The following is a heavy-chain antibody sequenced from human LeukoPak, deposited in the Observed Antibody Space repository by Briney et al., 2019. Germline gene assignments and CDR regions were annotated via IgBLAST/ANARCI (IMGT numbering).Heavy chain of an antibody. J-gene: IGHJ1*01. CDR1: GYTFTTYS. D-gene: IGHD2-2*01. CDR2: ISVNNGGT. CDR3: ATATQPRGYFLH. V-gene: IGHV1-18*01. Sequence: ASVKVSCKASGYTFTTYSLAWVRQAPGQSLEWMGWISVNNGGTNYAQRFQDRVTLTRDTSTNTAYLELRSLRSHDTAIIYCATATQPRGYFLHWGQGTLVTVSS.